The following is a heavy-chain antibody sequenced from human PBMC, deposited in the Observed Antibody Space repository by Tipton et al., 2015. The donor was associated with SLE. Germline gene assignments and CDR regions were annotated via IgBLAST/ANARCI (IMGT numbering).Heavy chain of an antibody. V-gene: IGHV4-30-2*06. CDR3: AGGGQLLPDY. D-gene: IGHD5-24*01. J-gene: IGHJ4*02. CDR1: GGSMSGGVYS. CDR2: IYHRGST. Sequence: TLSLTCAVSGGSMSGGVYSWNWIRQSPGKGLEWIGYIYHRGSTYYNPSLKSRVTISVDRSKNQFSLRLSSVTAADTAAYYCAGGGQLLPDYWGQGTLVTVSS.